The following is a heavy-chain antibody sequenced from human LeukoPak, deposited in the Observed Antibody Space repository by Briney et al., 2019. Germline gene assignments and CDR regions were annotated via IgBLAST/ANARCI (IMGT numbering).Heavy chain of an antibody. CDR1: GYTFTGYY. J-gene: IGHJ4*02. CDR3: ARDRDGYNGGDY. D-gene: IGHD5-24*01. CDR2: ISAFSGNT. V-gene: IGHV1-18*04. Sequence: ASVKVSCKASGYTFTGYYMHWVRQAPGQGLECMGWISAFSGNTNYAQKLQDRVTMTTDTSTSTAYMELRSLRSDDTAVYYCARDRDGYNGGDYWGQGTLVTVSS.